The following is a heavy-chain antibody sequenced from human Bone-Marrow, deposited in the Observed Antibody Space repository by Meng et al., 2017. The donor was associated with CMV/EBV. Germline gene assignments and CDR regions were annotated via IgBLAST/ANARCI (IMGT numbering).Heavy chain of an antibody. CDR2: INPNSGGT. CDR1: GYTFTGYY. J-gene: IGHJ4*02. CDR3: VRNSIVLRYFDWLLGH. Sequence: ASVKVSCKASGYTFTGYYMHWVRQAPGQGLEWMGWINPNSGGTNYAQKFQGRVTMTRDTSISTAYMELSRLRSDDTAVYYCVRNSIVLRYFDWLLGHWGQGTLATVSS. D-gene: IGHD3-9*01. V-gene: IGHV1-2*02.